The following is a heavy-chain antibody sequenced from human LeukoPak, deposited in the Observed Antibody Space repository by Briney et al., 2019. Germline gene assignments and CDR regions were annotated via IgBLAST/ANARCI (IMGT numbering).Heavy chain of an antibody. D-gene: IGHD2-15*01. CDR2: IYITGST. Sequence: SETLSLTCTVSGGSIINYYWSWIRQSAGTGLEWVGRIYITGSTNYNPSLQSRLSMSVDTSKNQFSLRLTSVSAADTAVYYCARSGGRGQGWSYYFDYWGQGALVTVSS. CDR1: GGSIINYY. V-gene: IGHV4-4*07. CDR3: ARSGGRGQGWSYYFDY. J-gene: IGHJ4*02.